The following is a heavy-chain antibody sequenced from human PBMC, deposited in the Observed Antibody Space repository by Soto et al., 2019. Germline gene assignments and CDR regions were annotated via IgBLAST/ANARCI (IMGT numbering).Heavy chain of an antibody. CDR2: ISGAGADA. Sequence: GGSLRLSCAPSGFIFGSYGMSWVRLPPGKGLEWVAGISGAGADAYYADSVKDRFIIARDNYRHTLYLQMDSLTVEDTAIYYCAKDSVAGPGPYNGAYHSPFDSWGQGTPVTVSS. V-gene: IGHV3-23*01. CDR3: AKDSVAGPGPYNGAYHSPFDS. CDR1: GFIFGSYG. D-gene: IGHD3-10*01. J-gene: IGHJ4*02.